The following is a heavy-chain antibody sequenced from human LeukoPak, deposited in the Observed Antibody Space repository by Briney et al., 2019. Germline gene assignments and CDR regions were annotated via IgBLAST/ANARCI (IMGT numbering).Heavy chain of an antibody. Sequence: ASVKVSCKASGGTFSSYAISWVRQAPGQGLEWMGGIIPIFGTANYAQKFQGRVTITADKSTSTAYMELSSLRSEDTAVYYCATDSSTVRGVMVEWGQGTLVTVSS. V-gene: IGHV1-69*06. CDR1: GGTFSSYA. CDR3: ATDSSTVRGVMVE. CDR2: IIPIFGTA. D-gene: IGHD3-10*01. J-gene: IGHJ4*02.